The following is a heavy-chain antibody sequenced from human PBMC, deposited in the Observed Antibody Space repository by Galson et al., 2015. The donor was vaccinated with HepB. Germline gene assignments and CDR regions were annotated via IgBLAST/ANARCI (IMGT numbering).Heavy chain of an antibody. D-gene: IGHD5-24*01. Sequence: SLRLSCAASGFTFSSYTMNWVRQAPGEGLEWVSSISSSSIYKYYADSVKGRFTISRDNAKNSLYLQMNSLRAEDTAVYYCTRDPDRDGYNWGYYYNYGMDVWGQGTTVTVSS. CDR2: ISSSSIYK. V-gene: IGHV3-21*01. CDR3: TRDPDRDGYNWGYYYNYGMDV. CDR1: GFTFSSYT. J-gene: IGHJ6*02.